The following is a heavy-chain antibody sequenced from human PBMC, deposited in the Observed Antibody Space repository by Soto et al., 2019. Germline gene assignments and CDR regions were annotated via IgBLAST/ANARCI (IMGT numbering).Heavy chain of an antibody. J-gene: IGHJ5*02. V-gene: IGHV5-10-1*01. Sequence: GESLKISCKGSGYSFTSYWISWVRQMPGKGLEWMGRIDPSDSYTNYSPSFQGHVTISADKSISTAYLQWSSLKASDTAMYYCARHERTQTLRFLEWLPSNWFDPWGQGTLVTVSS. CDR2: IDPSDSYT. CDR1: GYSFTSYW. D-gene: IGHD3-3*01. CDR3: ARHERTQTLRFLEWLPSNWFDP.